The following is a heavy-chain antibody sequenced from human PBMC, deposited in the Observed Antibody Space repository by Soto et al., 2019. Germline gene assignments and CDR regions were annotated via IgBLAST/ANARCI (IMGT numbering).Heavy chain of an antibody. CDR3: ARDRDYYDSSGYCDY. CDR1: GFTLSRYE. Sequence: GGSLRLSCAASGFTLSRYEMNWVRQAPGKGLEWVSYISSSGSTIYYADSVKGRFTISRDNAKNSLYLQMNSLRAEDTAVYYCARDRDYYDSSGYCDYWGQGTLVTVSS. CDR2: ISSSGSTI. D-gene: IGHD3-22*01. J-gene: IGHJ4*02. V-gene: IGHV3-48*03.